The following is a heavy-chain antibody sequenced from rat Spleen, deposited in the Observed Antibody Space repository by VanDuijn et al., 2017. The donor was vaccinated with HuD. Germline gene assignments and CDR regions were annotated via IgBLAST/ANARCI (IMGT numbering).Heavy chain of an antibody. Sequence: EVQLVESGGGLVQPGRSLKLSCAASGFTFSNYGMAWVRQAPTKGLEWVATISYDGSSTYHRDAVKSRFTIARVNAKSTLYLQMDSLGSEDTATYYCARHPRNYGWFAYWGQGTLFTVSS. CDR1: GFTFSNYG. CDR3: ARHPRNYGWFAY. CDR2: ISYDGSST. V-gene: IGHV5-29*01. D-gene: IGHD1-11*01. J-gene: IGHJ3*01.